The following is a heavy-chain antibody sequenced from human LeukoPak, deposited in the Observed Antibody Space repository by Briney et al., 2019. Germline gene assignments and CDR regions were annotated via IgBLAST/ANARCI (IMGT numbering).Heavy chain of an antibody. CDR2: ISSSSSTI. Sequence: PGGSLRLSCAASGFTFSSYSMNWVRQAPGKGLEWVSYISSSSSTIYYADSVKDRFTISRDNAKNSLYLQMNSLRAEDTAVYYCAKDRTYYYDSSGYYYSPRWFDPWGQGTLVTVSS. J-gene: IGHJ5*02. V-gene: IGHV3-48*01. CDR1: GFTFSSYS. D-gene: IGHD3-22*01. CDR3: AKDRTYYYDSSGYYYSPRWFDP.